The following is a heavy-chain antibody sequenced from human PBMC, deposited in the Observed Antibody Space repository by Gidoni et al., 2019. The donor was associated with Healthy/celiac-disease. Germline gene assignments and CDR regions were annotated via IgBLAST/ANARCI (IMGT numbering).Heavy chain of an antibody. CDR1: EVTFGSYG. V-gene: IGHV3-33*01. CDR3: ARNYDFWSGYPLGYYYYGMDV. CDR2: IWYDGSNK. Sequence: QVQLWESAGSVVQLGRSLRLSYAASEVTFGSYGMLRVRQATDKWLEWVAFIWYDGSNKYYADSVSGRFNISRDNSKNTLYLQMNSLRAEDAAVYYCARNYDFWSGYPLGYYYYGMDVWGQGTTVTVSS. J-gene: IGHJ6*02. D-gene: IGHD3-3*01.